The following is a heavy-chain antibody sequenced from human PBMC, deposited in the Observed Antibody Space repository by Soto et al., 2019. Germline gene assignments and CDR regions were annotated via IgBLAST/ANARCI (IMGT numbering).Heavy chain of an antibody. V-gene: IGHV1-18*01. J-gene: IGHJ6*02. CDR1: GYTFINYG. Sequence: QVQLVQSGPEVKKPGASVKVSCKASGYTFINYGINWVRQSPGQGLEWMGWINAYNGETNYAQKLQDRVHLTPATSTSTAYMQLKSLKSDDPADYYCARRGATPYYYYGLDVWGQGTTVTVSS. CDR2: INAYNGET. CDR3: ARRGATPYYYYGLDV. D-gene: IGHD1-26*01.